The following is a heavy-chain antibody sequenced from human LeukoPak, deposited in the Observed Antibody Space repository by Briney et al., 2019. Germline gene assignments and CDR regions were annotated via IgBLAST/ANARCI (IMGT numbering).Heavy chain of an antibody. CDR3: ARLISGSYYPSGWFDP. D-gene: IGHD1-26*01. J-gene: IGHJ5*02. V-gene: IGHV5-51*01. CDR1: GYSFTSYW. CDR2: IYPGDSDT. Sequence: GESLKISCKGSGYSFTSYWIGWVRQMPGKGLEWMGIIYPGDSDTRYSPSFQGQVTISADKSISTAYLQWSSLKASDTAMYYCARLISGSYYPSGWFDPWGQGTLVTVSS.